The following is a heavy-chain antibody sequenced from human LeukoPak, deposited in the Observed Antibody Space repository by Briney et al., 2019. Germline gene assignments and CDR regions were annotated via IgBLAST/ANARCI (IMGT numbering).Heavy chain of an antibody. Sequence: PGGSLRLSCAASGFTFSNAWMSWVRQAPGKGLEWVGRIKSETDGGTTDYAAPVKGRFTISRDDSKNTLYLQMNSLKTEDTAVYYCTTDKFPYYDSSGSNHIDYWGQGTLVTVSS. CDR3: TTDKFPYYDSSGSNHIDY. J-gene: IGHJ4*02. CDR2: IKSETDGGTT. CDR1: GFTFSNAW. D-gene: IGHD3-22*01. V-gene: IGHV3-15*01.